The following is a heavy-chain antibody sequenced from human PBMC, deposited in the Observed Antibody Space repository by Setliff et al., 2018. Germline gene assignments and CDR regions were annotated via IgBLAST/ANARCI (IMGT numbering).Heavy chain of an antibody. J-gene: IGHJ4*02. V-gene: IGHV3-30*02. Sequence: GESLKISCAASGFSFSSYGMHWVRQGPGKGLEWVAFIWSDGTNKYYADSVKGRFTISKDNSKNTLYLQMNSLRTEDTAVYYCAKRKGIAALDYWGQGTLVTVSS. CDR2: IWSDGTNK. CDR3: AKRKGIAALDY. CDR1: GFSFSSYG. D-gene: IGHD2-15*01.